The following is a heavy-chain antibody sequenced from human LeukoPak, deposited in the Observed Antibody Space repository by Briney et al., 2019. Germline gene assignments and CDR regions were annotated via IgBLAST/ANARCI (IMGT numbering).Heavy chain of an antibody. V-gene: IGHV1-2*02. CDR1: GYTFTGYY. CDR3: AREDYYDYVWGSYQDDRGGAFDI. Sequence: GASVKVSCKASGYTFTGYYMHWVRQAPGQGLEWMGWINPNSGGTNYAQKFQGRVTMTRDTSISTAYMELSRLRSDDTAVYYCAREDYYDYVWGSYQDDRGGAFDIWGQGAMVTVSS. CDR2: INPNSGGT. D-gene: IGHD3-16*01. J-gene: IGHJ3*02.